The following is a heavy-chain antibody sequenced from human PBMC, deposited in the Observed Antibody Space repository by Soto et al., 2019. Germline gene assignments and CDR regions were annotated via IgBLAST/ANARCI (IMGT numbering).Heavy chain of an antibody. V-gene: IGHV4-31*03. Sequence: SWETLSLTCTVSGGSIRSGGYYWSWVRQNPRRGLEWIGNIYYSGNTYYNPSLKSRLTISVDTSKNQFSLNLSSVTAADTAVYYCARDRLMATAGTARHYFGLDVWGQGTTVTVSS. CDR2: IYYSGNT. CDR1: GGSIRSGGYY. D-gene: IGHD5-18*01. J-gene: IGHJ6*02. CDR3: ARDRLMATAGTARHYFGLDV.